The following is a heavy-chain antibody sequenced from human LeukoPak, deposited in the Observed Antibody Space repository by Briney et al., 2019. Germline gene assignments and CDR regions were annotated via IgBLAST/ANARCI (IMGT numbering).Heavy chain of an antibody. Sequence: GGSLRLSCVASGFTFSTYAMTWVRQAPGKGLEWVSGISGSGGSTYYADSVKGRFTISRDNTKNSLDLQMNSLRVEDTAVYYCARDSGSYWGQGTLVTVSS. CDR2: ISGSGGST. V-gene: IGHV3-23*01. CDR1: GFTFSTYA. D-gene: IGHD1-26*01. J-gene: IGHJ4*02. CDR3: ARDSGSY.